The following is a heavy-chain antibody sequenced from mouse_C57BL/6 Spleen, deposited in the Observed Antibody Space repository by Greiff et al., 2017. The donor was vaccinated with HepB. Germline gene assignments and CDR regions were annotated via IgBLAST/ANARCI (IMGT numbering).Heavy chain of an antibody. CDR3: ARGCIMEGAMDY. CDR1: GYTFTDYY. V-gene: IGHV1-76*01. Sequence: QVQLKQSGAELVRPGASVKLSCKASGYTFTDYYINWVKQRPGQGLEWIARIYPGSGNTYYNEKFKGKATLTAEKSSSTAYMQLSSLTSEDSAVYFCARGCIMEGAMDYWGQGTSVTVSS. CDR2: IYPGSGNT. J-gene: IGHJ4*01. D-gene: IGHD1-1*01.